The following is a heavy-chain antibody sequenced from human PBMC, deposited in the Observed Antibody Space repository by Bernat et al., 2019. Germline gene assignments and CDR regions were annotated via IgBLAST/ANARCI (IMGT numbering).Heavy chain of an antibody. Sequence: QLQLQESGPGLVKPSETLSLTCTVSGGSISSSSYYWGWIRQPPGKGLEWIGSIYYSGSTYYNPSLKSRVTISVETSKNQFSLKLSSVTAADTAVYYCASHSGGWYGGGYYFGYWGQRTLVTVS. CDR2: IYYSGST. D-gene: IGHD6-19*01. CDR1: GGSISSSSYY. J-gene: IGHJ4*02. V-gene: IGHV4-39*01. CDR3: ASHSGGWYGGGYYFGY.